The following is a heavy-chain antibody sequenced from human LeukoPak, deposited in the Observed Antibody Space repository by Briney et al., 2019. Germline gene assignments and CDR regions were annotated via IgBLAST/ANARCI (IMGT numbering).Heavy chain of an antibody. CDR2: INHSGST. Sequence: SETLSLTCAVYGGSFSGYYWSWVRQPPGKGLEWIGEINHSGSTNYNPSLTSRGTISVDTSKNQFSLKLSSVTAADTAVYYCARLRGSGYYKGYYYMDVWGKGTTVTISS. CDR1: GGSFSGYY. J-gene: IGHJ6*03. D-gene: IGHD3-22*01. V-gene: IGHV4-34*01. CDR3: ARLRGSGYYKGYYYMDV.